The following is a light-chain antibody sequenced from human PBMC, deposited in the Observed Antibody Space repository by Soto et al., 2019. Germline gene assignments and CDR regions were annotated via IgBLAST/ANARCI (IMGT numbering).Light chain of an antibody. CDR2: DVS. Sequence: QSVLTQPASVSGSPGQSITISCTGTSGDVGGYNYVSWYQQHPGKAPKLIIYDVSNRPSGVSNRFSGSKSGNTASLTISGLQAEDDADYYCFSYAGNDNWVFGGGTKLTVL. CDR1: SGDVGGYNY. V-gene: IGLV2-14*03. J-gene: IGLJ3*02. CDR3: FSYAGNDNWV.